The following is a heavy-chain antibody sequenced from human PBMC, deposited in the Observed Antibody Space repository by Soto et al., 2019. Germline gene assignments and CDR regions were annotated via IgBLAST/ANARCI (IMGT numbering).Heavy chain of an antibody. Sequence: SETLSLTCAVYGGSFSGYYWSWIRQSPGKGLEWIGEINHSGSTNYNPSLKSRVTISVDTSKNQFSLKLSSVTAADTAVYYCARGRLYSSGWYGERRYYGMDVWGQGTTVTVSS. CDR3: ARGRLYSSGWYGERRYYGMDV. V-gene: IGHV4-34*01. D-gene: IGHD6-19*01. CDR1: GGSFSGYY. J-gene: IGHJ6*02. CDR2: INHSGST.